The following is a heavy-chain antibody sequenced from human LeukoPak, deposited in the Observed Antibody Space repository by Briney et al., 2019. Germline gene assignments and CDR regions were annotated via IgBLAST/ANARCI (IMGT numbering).Heavy chain of an antibody. CDR3: AKGYCSGTSCYSGLD. D-gene: IGHD2-2*01. CDR1: GFTFSSYA. V-gene: IGHV3-30-3*01. CDR2: ISYDGSNK. J-gene: IGHJ4*02. Sequence: GRSLRLSCAASGFTFSSYAMHWVRQAPGKGLEWVAVISYDGSNKYYADSVKGRFTISRDNSKNTLYLQMNSLRAEDTAVYYCAKGYCSGTSCYSGLDWGQGTQVTVSS.